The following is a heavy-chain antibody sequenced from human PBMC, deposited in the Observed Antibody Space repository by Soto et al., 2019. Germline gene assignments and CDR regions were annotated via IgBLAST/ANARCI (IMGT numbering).Heavy chain of an antibody. CDR3: ARGPYYDLIWNYYYMDV. J-gene: IGHJ6*03. D-gene: IGHD3-16*01. Sequence: QVQLQESGPGLVKPSETLSLSCSVSGGSISGHYWSWVRQTPGKGLEWIGYMYYSGSTNYNPSLKTRVTISLDTSKNPFSLRLTSVTAAETAVYYCARGPYYDLIWNYYYMDVWGKGTTVTVSS. CDR2: MYYSGST. V-gene: IGHV4-59*11. CDR1: GGSISGHY.